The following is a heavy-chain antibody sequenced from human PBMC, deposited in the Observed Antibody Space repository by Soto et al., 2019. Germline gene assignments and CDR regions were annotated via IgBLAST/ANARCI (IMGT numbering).Heavy chain of an antibody. Sequence: SETLCLPCTVSGGSISSYYWSWIRQPPGKGLEWIGYIYYSGSTNYNPSLKSRVTISVDTSKNQFSLKLSSVTAADTAVYYCARARGHIAVAGLYFDYWGQGTLVTVSS. CDR2: IYYSGST. J-gene: IGHJ4*02. CDR3: ARARGHIAVAGLYFDY. D-gene: IGHD6-19*01. V-gene: IGHV4-59*01. CDR1: GGSISSYY.